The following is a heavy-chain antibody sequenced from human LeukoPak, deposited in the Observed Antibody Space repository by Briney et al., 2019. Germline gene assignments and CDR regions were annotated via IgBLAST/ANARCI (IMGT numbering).Heavy chain of an antibody. CDR1: GGSISSYS. D-gene: IGHD3-22*01. CDR3: AGSSAFDAFDI. J-gene: IGHJ3*02. Sequence: SSETLSLTCTVSGGSISSYSWNWIRQPPGKGLEWIGYIYYRGSTNNNPSLKSRVTISVDTSKNQFSLKLSSVTAADTAVYYCAGSSAFDAFDIWGQGTMVTASS. V-gene: IGHV4-59*08. CDR2: IYYRGST.